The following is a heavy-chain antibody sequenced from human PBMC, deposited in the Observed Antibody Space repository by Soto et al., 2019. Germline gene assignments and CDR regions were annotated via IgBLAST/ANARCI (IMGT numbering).Heavy chain of an antibody. CDR2: IYYSGST. CDR3: ARVDQWSNWFDP. J-gene: IGHJ5*02. D-gene: IGHD2-15*01. Sequence: QVQLQESGPGLVKPSQTLSLTCTVSGGSISSGDYYWSWIRQPPGKGMEWIGYIYYSGSTYYNPSLTSRVTISVDTSKNQFSLKMSSVTAADTAVYYCARVDQWSNWFDPWGQGTLVTVSS. CDR1: GGSISSGDYY. V-gene: IGHV4-30-4*01.